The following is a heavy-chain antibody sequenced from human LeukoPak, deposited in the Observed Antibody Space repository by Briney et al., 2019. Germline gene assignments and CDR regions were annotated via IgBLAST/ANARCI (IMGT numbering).Heavy chain of an antibody. Sequence: SETLSLTCTVSGVSISSYYWSWIRQPPGKGLEWIGYMYRTGSTNYNPSLKSRVTITPDTSKNQFSLRLTSVTAADTAVYYCAREGTYGWYNWFDPWGQGTLVTVSS. V-gene: IGHV4-59*01. J-gene: IGHJ5*02. CDR1: GVSISSYY. D-gene: IGHD6-19*01. CDR3: AREGTYGWYNWFDP. CDR2: MYRTGST.